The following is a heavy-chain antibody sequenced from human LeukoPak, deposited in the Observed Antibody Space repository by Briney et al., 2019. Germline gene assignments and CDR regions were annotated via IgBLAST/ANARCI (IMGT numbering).Heavy chain of an antibody. Sequence: PSETLSLTCTVSGGSISSGSYSWSWIRQPPGKGLEWIGHIYYSGSTYYNPSLKSRVTISGDTSRNQFSLNLRSVTAADTAVYYCAGGPLPYYYGDWGQGILVTVSS. J-gene: IGHJ4*02. CDR3: AGGPLPYYYGD. CDR1: GGSISSGSYS. V-gene: IGHV4-30-4*01. D-gene: IGHD3-10*01. CDR2: IYYSGST.